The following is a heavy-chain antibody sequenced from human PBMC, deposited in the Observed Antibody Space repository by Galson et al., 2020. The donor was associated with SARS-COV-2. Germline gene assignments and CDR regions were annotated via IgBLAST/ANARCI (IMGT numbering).Heavy chain of an antibody. J-gene: IGHJ3*02. CDR2: VYTTGST. CDR1: GASLNRYY. Sequence: SETLSLTCTVSGASLNRYYWSWIRQPPGKTLEWIGYVYTTGSTNYNPSLKSRVTAAVESKNQLSLRLNSVTAADTAVYYCAAHDNTGYAFDIWGPGIMVTVSS. V-gene: IGHV4-4*08. CDR3: AAHDNTGYAFDI. D-gene: IGHD2-8*02.